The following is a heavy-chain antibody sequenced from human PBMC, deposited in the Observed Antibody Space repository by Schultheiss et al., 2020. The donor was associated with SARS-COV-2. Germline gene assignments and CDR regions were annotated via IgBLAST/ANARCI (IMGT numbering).Heavy chain of an antibody. CDR2: ISGSGGST. D-gene: IGHD1-14*01. V-gene: IGHV3-23*01. Sequence: GGSLRLSCAASGFTFSSYAMSWVRQAPGKGLEWVSAISGSGGSTYYADSVKGRFTISRDNSKNTLYLQMNSLRAEDTAVYYCARNRILLDAFDIWGQGTMVTVSS. J-gene: IGHJ3*02. CDR3: ARNRILLDAFDI. CDR1: GFTFSSYA.